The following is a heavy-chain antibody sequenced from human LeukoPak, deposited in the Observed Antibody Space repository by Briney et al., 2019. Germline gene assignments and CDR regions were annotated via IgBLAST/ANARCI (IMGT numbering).Heavy chain of an antibody. CDR3: ARDHTIIAAASGVYYCGMDV. CDR2: IWYDGSNK. CDR1: GFTFSSYG. V-gene: IGHV3-33*01. D-gene: IGHD6-13*01. Sequence: PGGSLRLSCAASGFTFSSYGMHWVRQAPGKGLEWVAVIWYDGSNKYYADSVKGRFTISRDNSKNTLYLQMNSLRAEDTAVYYCARDHTIIAAASGVYYCGMDVWGQGTTVTVSS. J-gene: IGHJ6*02.